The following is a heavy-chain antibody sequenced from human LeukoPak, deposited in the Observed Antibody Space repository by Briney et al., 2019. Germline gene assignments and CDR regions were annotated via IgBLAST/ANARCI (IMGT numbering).Heavy chain of an antibody. D-gene: IGHD3-10*01. CDR3: VRDSWGSGSDFYYGVGV. V-gene: IGHV3-74*01. J-gene: IGHJ6*02. CDR2: IDSDGINT. CDR1: GFTFGNCW. Sequence: GGSLRLSCGASGFTFGNCWMHWVRQVPGKGPVWVARIDSDGINTRYADSVKGRFTISRDNANNTLFLQMNSLRAEDSAVYYCVRDSWGSGSDFYYGVGVWGQGTTVTVSS.